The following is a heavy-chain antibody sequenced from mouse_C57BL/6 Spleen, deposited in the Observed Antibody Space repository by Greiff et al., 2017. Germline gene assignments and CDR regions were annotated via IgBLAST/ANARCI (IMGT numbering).Heavy chain of an antibody. J-gene: IGHJ4*01. CDR3: ARTITTVVAKHAMDY. Sequence: QVTLKVSGPGILQPSQTLSLTCSFSGFSRSTFGMCVGWIRQPSGKGLEWLAHIWWVVDKYYNPALKSRLTISKDTSKNQVFLKIANVDTADTATYYCARTITTVVAKHAMDYWGQGTSVTVSS. D-gene: IGHD1-1*01. CDR2: IWWVVDK. CDR1: GFSRSTFGMC. V-gene: IGHV8-8*01.